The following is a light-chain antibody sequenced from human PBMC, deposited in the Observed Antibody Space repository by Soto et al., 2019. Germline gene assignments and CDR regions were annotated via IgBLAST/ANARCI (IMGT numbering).Light chain of an antibody. CDR3: QQYGNSPIT. CDR2: GTS. V-gene: IGKV3-20*01. CDR1: ERIYSAY. J-gene: IGKJ5*01. Sequence: EVVLTRSPGTLSLSRGERATLSCRASERIYSAYLGWYQQKPGQAPRLLIYGTSSRATGIPDRFSGSGSGTDFTLTISRLEPEDFAVYYCQQYGNSPITFGQGTRLEIK.